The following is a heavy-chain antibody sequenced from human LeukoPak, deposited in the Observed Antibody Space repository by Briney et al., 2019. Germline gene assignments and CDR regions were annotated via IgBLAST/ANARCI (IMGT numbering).Heavy chain of an antibody. V-gene: IGHV3-23*01. CDR3: AKASRIVVVPAATLQPFDI. D-gene: IGHD2-2*01. Sequence: GGSLRLSCAASGFTFSSYAMSWVRQAPGKGLEWVSAISGSGGSTYYADSVKGRFTISRDNSKNTLYLQMNSLRAEDTAVYYCAKASRIVVVPAATLQPFDIWGQGTMVTVSS. CDR1: GFTFSSYA. CDR2: ISGSGGST. J-gene: IGHJ3*02.